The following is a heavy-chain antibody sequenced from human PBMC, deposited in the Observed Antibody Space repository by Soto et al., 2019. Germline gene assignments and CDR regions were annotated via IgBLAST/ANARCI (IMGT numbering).Heavy chain of an antibody. CDR3: ASRGSGSYYDY. CDR2: IGGSGGST. J-gene: IGHJ4*02. Sequence: EAQLLESGGGLVQPGGSLRLSCAASGFTFSSYAMRWVRQAPGKGLEWVSAIGGSGGSTYYADSVKGRFTISSDNSKNTPYLQMNSLRAEDTAVYYCASRGSGSYYDYWGQGTLVTVSS. D-gene: IGHD1-26*01. V-gene: IGHV3-23*01. CDR1: GFTFSSYA.